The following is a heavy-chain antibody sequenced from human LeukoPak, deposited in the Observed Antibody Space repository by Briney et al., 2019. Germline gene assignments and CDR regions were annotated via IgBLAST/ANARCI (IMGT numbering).Heavy chain of an antibody. CDR1: GDSISSSNCY. D-gene: IGHD3-10*01. J-gene: IGHJ4*02. V-gene: IGHV4-39*01. CDR3: ARQTGSGLFSLP. Sequence: PSETLSLTCTVSGDSISSSNCYWGWIRQPPGKGREWIGSIYFSGGTYYNASLKSRITISVDTTKNQFSLKLSSVTAADTAVYYCARQTGSGLFSLPGGQGTLVTVSS. CDR2: IYFSGGT.